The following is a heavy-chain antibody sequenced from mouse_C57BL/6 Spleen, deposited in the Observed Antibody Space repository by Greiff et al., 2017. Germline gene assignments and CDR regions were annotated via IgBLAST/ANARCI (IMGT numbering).Heavy chain of an antibody. V-gene: IGHV1-18*01. CDR3: ARINYSNYYAMDY. Sequence: EVQLVESGPELVKPGASVKIPCKASGYTFTDYNMDWVKQSHGKSLEWIGDINPNNGGTIYNQKFKGKATLTVDKSSSTAYMELRSLTSEDTAVYYCARINYSNYYAMDYWGQGTSVTVSS. D-gene: IGHD2-5*01. J-gene: IGHJ4*01. CDR2: INPNNGGT. CDR1: GYTFTDYN.